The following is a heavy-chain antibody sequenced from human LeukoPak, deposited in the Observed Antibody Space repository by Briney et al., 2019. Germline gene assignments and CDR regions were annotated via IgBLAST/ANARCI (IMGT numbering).Heavy chain of an antibody. CDR1: GGSISSYY. J-gene: IGHJ6*02. Sequence: SETLSLTCAVSGGSISSYYLSWIRQPPGKGLEWVGYIYYSGSTNYNPSLKSRVTISVDTSTNQFSLKLSSVTAADTAVYYCARHPPSSYDGMDVWGQGTTVTVSS. CDR3: ARHPPSSYDGMDV. V-gene: IGHV4-59*08. CDR2: IYYSGST.